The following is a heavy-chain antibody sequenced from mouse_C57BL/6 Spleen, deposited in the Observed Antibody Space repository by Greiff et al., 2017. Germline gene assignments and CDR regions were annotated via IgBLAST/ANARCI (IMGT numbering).Heavy chain of an antibody. D-gene: IGHD1-1*01. Sequence: EVKLVESEGGLVQPGSSMKLSCTASGFTFSDYYMAWVRQVPEKGLEWVANINYDGSSTYYLDSLKSRFIISRDNAKNILYLQMSSLKSEDTATYYCARAGYYGSSRYFDYWGQGTTLTVSS. CDR3: ARAGYYGSSRYFDY. CDR2: INYDGSST. CDR1: GFTFSDYY. J-gene: IGHJ2*01. V-gene: IGHV5-16*01.